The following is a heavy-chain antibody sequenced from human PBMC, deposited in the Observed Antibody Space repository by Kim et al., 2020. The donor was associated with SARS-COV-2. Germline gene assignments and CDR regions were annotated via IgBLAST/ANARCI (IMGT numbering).Heavy chain of an antibody. D-gene: IGHD2-21*01. J-gene: IGHJ5*02. CDR2: ISGSGGST. V-gene: IGHV3-23*01. CDR1: GFTFSSYA. Sequence: GGSLRLSCAASGFTFSSYAMSWVRQAPGKGLEWVSAISGSGGSTYYADSVKGRFTISRDNSKNTLYLQMNSLRAEDTAVYYCAKDRIPLARASGWFDPWGQGTLVTVSS. CDR3: AKDRIPLARASGWFDP.